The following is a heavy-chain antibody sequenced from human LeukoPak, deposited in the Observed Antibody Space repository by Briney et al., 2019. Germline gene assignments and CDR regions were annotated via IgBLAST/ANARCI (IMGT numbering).Heavy chain of an antibody. CDR2: FRSKAYGGTT. CDR1: GFTFGDYA. CDR3: TRDTIARAAPGTDY. V-gene: IGHV3-49*04. J-gene: IGHJ4*02. D-gene: IGHD6-13*01. Sequence: GRSLRLSCTASGFTFGDYAMSWVRQAPGKGLEWVGFFRSKAYGGTTEYAASVKGRFTISRDDSKSIAYLQMNSLKTEDTAVYYCTRDTIARAAPGTDYWGQGTLVTVSS.